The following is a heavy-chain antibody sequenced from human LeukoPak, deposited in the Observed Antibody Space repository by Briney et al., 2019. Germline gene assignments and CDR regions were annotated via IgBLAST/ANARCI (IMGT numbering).Heavy chain of an antibody. D-gene: IGHD5-18*01. J-gene: IGHJ6*03. CDR1: GGSISSYY. V-gene: IGHV4-4*07. CDR2: IYTSGST. Sequence: SPSETLSLTCTVSGGSISSYYWSWIRQPAGKGLEWIGRIYTSGSTNYNPSLKSRVTMSVDTSKNQFSLKLSSVTAADTAVYYCARAPKYSYYYYMDVWGKGTTVTVSS. CDR3: ARAPKYSYYYYMDV.